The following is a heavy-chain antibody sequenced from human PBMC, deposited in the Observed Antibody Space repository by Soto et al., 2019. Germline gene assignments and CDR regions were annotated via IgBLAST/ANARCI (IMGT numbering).Heavy chain of an antibody. D-gene: IGHD3-10*01. J-gene: IGHJ4*02. Sequence: QVQLVQSGAEVKKPGASVKVSCKASGYTFTSYGISWVRQAPGQVLEWMGWISAYNGNTNYAQKLQGRVTMTTDTSTSTAYMELRSLRSDDTAVDYCARVIVRGVIITKPDFDYWGQGTLVTVSS. CDR3: ARVIVRGVIITKPDFDY. CDR1: GYTFTSYG. V-gene: IGHV1-18*01. CDR2: ISAYNGNT.